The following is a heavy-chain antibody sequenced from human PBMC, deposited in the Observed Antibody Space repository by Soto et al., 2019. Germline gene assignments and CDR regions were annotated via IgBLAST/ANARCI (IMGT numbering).Heavy chain of an antibody. CDR2: IYYSGST. Sequence: SETLSLTCTVSGGSISSSSYYWGWIRQPPGKGLEWIGSIYYSGSTYYNPSLKSRVTISVDTSKNQFSLKLSSVTAADTAVYYCARLTAHPPRKRDYYYYYGMDVWGQGTTVTVSS. V-gene: IGHV4-39*01. CDR1: GGSISSSSYY. D-gene: IGHD2-21*02. CDR3: ARLTAHPPRKRDYYYYYGMDV. J-gene: IGHJ6*02.